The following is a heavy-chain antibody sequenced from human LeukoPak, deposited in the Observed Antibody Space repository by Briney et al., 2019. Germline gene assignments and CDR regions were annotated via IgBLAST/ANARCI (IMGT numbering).Heavy chain of an antibody. Sequence: SQTLFLTCAVSGGSISSGGYSWSWIRQPPGKGLEWIGYIYHSGSTYYNPSLKSRVTISVDRSKNQFSLKLSSVTAADTAVYYCARAQEAAAGGFDYWGQGTLVTVSS. J-gene: IGHJ4*02. CDR3: ARAQEAAAGGFDY. V-gene: IGHV4-30-2*01. CDR1: GGSISSGGYS. D-gene: IGHD6-13*01. CDR2: IYHSGST.